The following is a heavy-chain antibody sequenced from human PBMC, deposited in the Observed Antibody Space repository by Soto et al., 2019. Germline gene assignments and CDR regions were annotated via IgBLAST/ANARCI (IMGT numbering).Heavy chain of an antibody. J-gene: IGHJ5*02. Sequence: ASVKVSCKASGYTFTSYDINWVRQATGQGLEWMGWMNPNSGNTGYAQKFQGIVTMTRNTSISTAYMELSSLRSEDTAVYYCARVRQPPQKDDFWSGYPLNWFDPWGQGTLVTVSS. V-gene: IGHV1-8*01. CDR3: ARVRQPPQKDDFWSGYPLNWFDP. D-gene: IGHD3-3*01. CDR2: MNPNSGNT. CDR1: GYTFTSYD.